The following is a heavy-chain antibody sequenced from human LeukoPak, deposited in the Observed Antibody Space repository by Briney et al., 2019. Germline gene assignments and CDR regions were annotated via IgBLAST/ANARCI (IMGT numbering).Heavy chain of an antibody. CDR1: GLTFSGFA. V-gene: IGHV3-64*01. CDR2: ISGDGGTT. D-gene: IGHD3-16*01. Sequence: PGGSLRLSCAASGLTFSGFAMHWVRQAPGQGLDYVAAISGDGGTTYYAKSVKGRFTISRDNSKKTLSLQMGSLRPEDSATYYCARESHQKRESYYYDCWGQGTLVTVSS. CDR3: ARESHQKRESYYYDC. J-gene: IGHJ4*02.